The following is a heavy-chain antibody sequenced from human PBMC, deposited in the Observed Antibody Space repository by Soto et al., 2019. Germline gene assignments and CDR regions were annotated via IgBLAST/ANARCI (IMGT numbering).Heavy chain of an antibody. J-gene: IGHJ6*04. V-gene: IGHV3-30*18. CDR3: AKDRRSLPNYYYCYGMDV. D-gene: IGHD3-22*01. CDR1: GFTFSSYG. CDR2: ISYDGSNK. Sequence: QVQLVESGGGVVQPGRSLRLSCAASGFTFSSYGMHWVRQAPGKGLARVAVISYDGSNKYYADSVKGRFPSSRDNSKNPLYLQMNSLRAEDTAVYYCAKDRRSLPNYYYCYGMDVWGEGTTVTVSS.